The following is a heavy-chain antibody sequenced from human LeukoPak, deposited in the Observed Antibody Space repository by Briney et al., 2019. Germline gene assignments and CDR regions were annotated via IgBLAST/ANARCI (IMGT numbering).Heavy chain of an antibody. CDR2: IIPIFGTA. Sequence: ATVKVSCKASGGTFSSYAISWVRQAPGQGLEWMGGIIPIFGTANYAQKFQGRVTITADESTSTAYMELSSLRSEDTAVYYCARVPNREGYCSGGSCYSVYYYYYGMDVWGQGTTVTVSS. J-gene: IGHJ6*02. V-gene: IGHV1-69*13. CDR1: GGTFSSYA. CDR3: ARVPNREGYCSGGSCYSVYYYYYGMDV. D-gene: IGHD2-15*01.